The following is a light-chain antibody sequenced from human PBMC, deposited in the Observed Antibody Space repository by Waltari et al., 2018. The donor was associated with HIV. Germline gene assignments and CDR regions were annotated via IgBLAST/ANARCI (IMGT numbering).Light chain of an antibody. V-gene: IGKV1-17*01. Sequence: DIQMTQSPSSLSASVGDTVTITCRASQGIRIDLGWYQQKPGKAPQRLIYAISSLQSGVPSRFSGSGCGSQFTLTITGLQPEDSATYYCLQHDSYPRTFGGGTKVEIK. CDR2: AIS. CDR1: QGIRID. CDR3: LQHDSYPRT. J-gene: IGKJ4*01.